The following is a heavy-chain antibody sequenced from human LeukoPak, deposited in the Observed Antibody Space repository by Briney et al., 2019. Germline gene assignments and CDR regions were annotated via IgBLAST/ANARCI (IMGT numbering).Heavy chain of an antibody. CDR1: GLTFNNYA. V-gene: IGHV3-23*01. CDR2: ISKSGDHT. J-gene: IGHJ6*02. Sequence: GGSLRPSCAVSGLTFNNYAMSWVRQAPGKGLEWVSAISKSGDHTYYAASAKGRFTVYRDNSKNTQYLQMNSLRADDTAVYYCATSWGPDTSAFRWGRDGMDVWGQGTTVIVS. D-gene: IGHD3-16*01. CDR3: ATSWGPDTSAFRWGRDGMDV.